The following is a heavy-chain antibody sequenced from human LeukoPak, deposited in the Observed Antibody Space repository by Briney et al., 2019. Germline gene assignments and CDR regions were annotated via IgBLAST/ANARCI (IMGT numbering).Heavy chain of an antibody. CDR1: GFTFSSYW. CDR3: TREKEAYNFGLAYYYYYMDV. Sequence: GGSLRLSCAASGFTFSSYWMSWVRQAPGKGLEWVGQIGSGAKSYATAYAASVKGRFTISRDDSKNPAYLQMNSLQTEDTAVYYCTREKEAYNFGLAYYYYYMDVWGKGTTVTVSS. D-gene: IGHD5-18*01. J-gene: IGHJ6*03. CDR2: IGSGAKSYAT. V-gene: IGHV3-73*01.